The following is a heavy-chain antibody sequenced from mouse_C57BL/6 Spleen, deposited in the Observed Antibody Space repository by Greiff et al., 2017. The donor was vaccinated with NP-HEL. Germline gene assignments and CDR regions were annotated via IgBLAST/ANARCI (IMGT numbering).Heavy chain of an antibody. V-gene: IGHV1-52*01. J-gene: IGHJ2*01. CDR3: ARSVMVNYFDY. CDR1: GYTFTSYW. Sequence: QVQLQQPGAELVRPGSSVKLSCKASGYTFTSYWMHWVKQRPIQGLEWIGNIDPSDSETHYNQKFKDKATLTVDKSSSTAYMQHSSLTSEDSAVYYWARSVMVNYFDYWGQGTTLTVSS. CDR2: IDPSDSET. D-gene: IGHD2-2*01.